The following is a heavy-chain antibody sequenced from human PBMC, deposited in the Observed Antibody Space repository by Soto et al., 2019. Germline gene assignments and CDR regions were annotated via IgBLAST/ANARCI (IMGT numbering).Heavy chain of an antibody. J-gene: IGHJ6*02. V-gene: IGHV3-11*01. Sequence: QLVESGGGLVKPGGSLRLSCEASRFRFSDYYMSWDRQAPGKGLEWVSFISSSGTTIYYADSVKGRFTISRDNAKNSLFLQMNSLRVEDAAVFYCASIEGNYYYYGMDVWVQGTTVTVSS. D-gene: IGHD3-16*02. CDR2: ISSSGTTI. CDR3: ASIEGNYYYYGMDV. CDR1: RFRFSDYY.